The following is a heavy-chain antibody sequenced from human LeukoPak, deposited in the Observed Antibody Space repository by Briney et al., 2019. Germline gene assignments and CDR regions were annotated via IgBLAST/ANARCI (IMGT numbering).Heavy chain of an antibody. CDR1: EFTFSAYS. CDR2: LSVRSSSI. Sequence: GGSLRLSCAASEFTFSAYSMNWVRQAPGKGLEWVSYLSVRSSSIYYADLVKGRFTISRDNAKNSLYLQMNSLRIEDTAVYYCARVRGSSLSYYYMDVWGKGTTVTVSS. CDR3: ARVRGSSLSYYYMDV. J-gene: IGHJ6*03. D-gene: IGHD6-6*01. V-gene: IGHV3-21*01.